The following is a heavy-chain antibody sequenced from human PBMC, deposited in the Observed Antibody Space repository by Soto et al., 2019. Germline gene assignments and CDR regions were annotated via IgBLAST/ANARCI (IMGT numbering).Heavy chain of an antibody. J-gene: IGHJ4*02. CDR2: IYYRGST. CDR3: ARTDYGGNLGSYYFDY. CDR1: GASISRYY. Sequence: PSETLSLPCRVSGASISRYYWSWIRQPPGKGLEWIGYIYYRGSTNYNPSLTSRVTIPVDTSKNQFSLKLSSVSAADTAVYFCARTDYGGNLGSYYFDYWGQGTLVTVSS. D-gene: IGHD4-17*01. V-gene: IGHV4-59*01.